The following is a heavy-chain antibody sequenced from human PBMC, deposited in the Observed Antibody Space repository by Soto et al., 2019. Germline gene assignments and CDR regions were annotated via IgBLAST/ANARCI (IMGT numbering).Heavy chain of an antibody. CDR3: ARDVVVVPAAPHYYYYGMDV. CDR1: GGSFSGDY. Sequence: PAETLSLTCAVYGGSFSGDYWSWIRQPPGKGLEWIGEINHSGSTNYNPSLKTRVTISVDTSKNQFSLKLSYVTAADTAVYYCARDVVVVPAAPHYYYYGMDVWGQGTTVTVSS. D-gene: IGHD2-2*01. V-gene: IGHV4-34*01. J-gene: IGHJ6*02. CDR2: INHSGST.